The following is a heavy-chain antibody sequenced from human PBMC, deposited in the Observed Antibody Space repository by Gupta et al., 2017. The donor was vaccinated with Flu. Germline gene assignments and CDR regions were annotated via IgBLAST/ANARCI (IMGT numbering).Heavy chain of an antibody. CDR2: IKSKTDGGTT. CDR3: TTDWFGITMVRGVIHQRAY. CDR1: GFTFSNAW. J-gene: IGHJ4*02. Sequence: EVQLVESGGGLVKPGGSLRLSCAASGFTFSNAWMSWVRQAPGKGLEWVGRIKSKTDGGTTDYAAPVKGRFTISRDDSKNTLYLQMNSLKTEDTAVYYCTTDWFGITMVRGVIHQRAYWGQGTLVTVSS. D-gene: IGHD3-10*01. V-gene: IGHV3-15*01.